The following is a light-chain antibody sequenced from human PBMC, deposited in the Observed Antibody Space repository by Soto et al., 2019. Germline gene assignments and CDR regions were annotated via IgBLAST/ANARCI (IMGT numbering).Light chain of an antibody. CDR2: DAS. Sequence: IQMTQSPSYMSTSVGDRIPITCQASQDISNYLNWYQQKPGKAPKLLIYDASNLETGVPARFSGSGSGTDFTFTISSLQPEDIATYYCQQYDNLPLTFGPGTKVDIK. J-gene: IGKJ3*01. CDR1: QDISNY. V-gene: IGKV1-33*01. CDR3: QQYDNLPLT.